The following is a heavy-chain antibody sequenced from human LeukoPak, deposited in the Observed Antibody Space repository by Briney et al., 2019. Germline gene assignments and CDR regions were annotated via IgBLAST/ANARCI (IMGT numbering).Heavy chain of an antibody. CDR1: GGSFSGYY. D-gene: IGHD3-10*01. CDR2: IYTSGST. CDR3: AREERVWFGELFNYFDY. Sequence: SETLSLTCAVYGGSFSGYYWSWIRQPAGKGLEWIGRIYTSGSTNYNPSLKSRVTISVDTSKNQFSLKLSSVTAADTAVYYCAREERVWFGELFNYFDYWGQGTLVTVSS. V-gene: IGHV4-4*07. J-gene: IGHJ4*02.